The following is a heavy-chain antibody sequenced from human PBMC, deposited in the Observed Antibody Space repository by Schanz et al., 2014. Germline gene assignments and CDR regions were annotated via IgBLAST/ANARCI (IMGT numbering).Heavy chain of an antibody. CDR3: AKDQGSYGSGSYSYFDY. CDR2: ISSSSSTI. Sequence: VQLVESGGDLVKPGGSLRLSCEASGFTFSNYGMNWVRQAPEKGLEWVSYISSSSSTIYYADSVKGRFTISRDNAKNTLYLQMNSLRAEDTAVYYCAKDQGSYGSGSYSYFDYWGQGTLVTVSS. V-gene: IGHV3-48*01. J-gene: IGHJ4*02. CDR1: GFTFSNYG. D-gene: IGHD3-10*01.